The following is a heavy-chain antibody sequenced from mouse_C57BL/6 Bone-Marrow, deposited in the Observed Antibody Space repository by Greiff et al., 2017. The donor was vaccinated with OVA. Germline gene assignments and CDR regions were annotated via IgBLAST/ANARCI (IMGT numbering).Heavy chain of an antibody. J-gene: IGHJ3*01. CDR2: IRSKSNNYDT. CDR1: GFSFNTYA. CDR3: VRRWEDYDCVFAY. V-gene: IGHV10-1*01. Sequence: EVKLVESGGGLVQPKGSLKLSCAASGFSFNTYAMNWVRQAPGKGLEWVARIRSKSNNYDTYYADSVKDRFTISRDDSESMLYLQMNNLRTDDTAMYDCVRRWEDYDCVFAYWGQGTLVTVSA. D-gene: IGHD2-4*01.